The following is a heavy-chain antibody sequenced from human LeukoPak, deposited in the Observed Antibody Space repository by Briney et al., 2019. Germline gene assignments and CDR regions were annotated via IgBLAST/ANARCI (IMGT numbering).Heavy chain of an antibody. J-gene: IGHJ4*02. CDR2: IYYSGST. CDR1: GGSISSSSYY. CDR3: ARRPRIAVAGSXXXFDY. D-gene: IGHD6-19*01. V-gene: IGHV4-39*01. Sequence: PSETLSLTCTVSGGSISSSSYYWGWIRQPPGKGLEWIGSIYYSGSTYYNPSLKSRVTISVDTSKNQFSLKLSSVTAADTAVYYCARRPRIAVAGSXXXFDYWGQGTLVTVSS.